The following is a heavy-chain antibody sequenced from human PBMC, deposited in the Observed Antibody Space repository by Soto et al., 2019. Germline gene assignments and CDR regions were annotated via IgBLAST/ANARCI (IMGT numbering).Heavy chain of an antibody. Sequence: NPSETLSLTCTVSGASICGFYWSWIRKSAGKGLEWIGRIYATGTTDYNPSLKSRVMMSVDTSKKQFSLKLRSVTAADTAVYYCVRDGTKTLRDWFDPWGQGISVTASS. CDR1: GASICGFY. D-gene: IGHD1-1*01. V-gene: IGHV4-4*07. CDR3: VRDGTKTLRDWFDP. CDR2: IYATGTT. J-gene: IGHJ5*02.